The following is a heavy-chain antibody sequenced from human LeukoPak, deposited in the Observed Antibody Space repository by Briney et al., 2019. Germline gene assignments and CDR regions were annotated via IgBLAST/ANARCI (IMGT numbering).Heavy chain of an antibody. Sequence: SETLSLTCAVYGGSFSGYYWSWIRQPPGKGLEWIGEINHSGSTNYNPSPKSRVTISVDTSKNQFSLKLSSVTAADTAVYYCARGPWKSSGGSCFYNWFDPWGQGTLVTVSS. CDR2: INHSGST. J-gene: IGHJ5*02. CDR3: ARGPWKSSGGSCFYNWFDP. CDR1: GGSFSGYY. V-gene: IGHV4-34*01. D-gene: IGHD2-15*01.